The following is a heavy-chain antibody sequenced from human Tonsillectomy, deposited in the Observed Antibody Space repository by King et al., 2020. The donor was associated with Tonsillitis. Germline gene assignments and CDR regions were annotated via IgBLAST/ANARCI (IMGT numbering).Heavy chain of an antibody. CDR1: GYTFTNYG. Sequence: QLVQSGAEVKKPGASVKVSCKASGYTFTNYGITWVRQAPGQGLEWMGWISAYNGNTKYAQKLQGRVSMTTDTSTSTAYMELRSLRSDDTAVYYCARSGSYSSTWNYFDYWGKGTLVTVSS. V-gene: IGHV1-18*01. J-gene: IGHJ4*02. D-gene: IGHD6-13*01. CDR2: ISAYNGNT. CDR3: ARSGSYSSTWNYFDY.